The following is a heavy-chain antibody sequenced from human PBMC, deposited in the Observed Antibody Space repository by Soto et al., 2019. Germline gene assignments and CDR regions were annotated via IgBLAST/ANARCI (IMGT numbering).Heavy chain of an antibody. J-gene: IGHJ4*02. Sequence: PGGSLRLSCAVSGFTFSDYWMSWVRQAPGKGLEWVANIKQDGNEKYYVDSVKGRFTISRDNAKNSLYLQMNSLRAEDTAVYYCARDKITGLFDYWGQGTLVTVSS. CDR2: IKQDGNEK. D-gene: IGHD2-8*02. CDR3: ARDKITGLFDY. V-gene: IGHV3-7*01. CDR1: GFTFSDYW.